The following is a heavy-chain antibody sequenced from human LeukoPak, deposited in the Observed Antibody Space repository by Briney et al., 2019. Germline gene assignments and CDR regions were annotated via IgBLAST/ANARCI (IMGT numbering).Heavy chain of an antibody. CDR1: GGTFSSYA. CDR2: ISYDGSNK. D-gene: IGHD6-6*01. Sequence: SCKASGGTFSSYAMHWVRQAPGKGLEWVAVISYDGSNKYYADSVKGRLTISRDNSKNTLYLQMNSLRAEDTAVYYCARVGGSSPGQGGYWGQGTLVTVSS. V-gene: IGHV3-30-3*01. CDR3: ARVGGSSPGQGGY. J-gene: IGHJ4*02.